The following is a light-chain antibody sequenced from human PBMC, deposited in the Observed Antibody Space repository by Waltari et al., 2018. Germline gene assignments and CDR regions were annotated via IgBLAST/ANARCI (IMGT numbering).Light chain of an antibody. CDR2: EDN. CDR3: QAWDRNTVV. V-gene: IGLV3-1*01. J-gene: IGLJ3*02. CDR1: TLGPQY. Sequence: SYELIQTPSVSVSPGQTANIACSGKTLGPQYVSWYRQKPGQSPVLIIYEDNKRPSGIPERISGSNSGNAATLTISDTQAMDEADYYCQAWDRNTVVFGGGTELTVL.